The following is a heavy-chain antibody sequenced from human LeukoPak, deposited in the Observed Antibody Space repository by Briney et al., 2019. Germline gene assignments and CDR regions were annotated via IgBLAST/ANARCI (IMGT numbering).Heavy chain of an antibody. D-gene: IGHD2-15*01. Sequence: SETLSLTCTVSGGSISSYYWSWIRQPPGKGLEWIGYIYYSGSTNYNPSLKSRVTISVDTSKNQFSLKLSSVTAADTAVYYCAGDGEGYCSGGSCYQSYYYGMDVWGKGTTVTVSS. V-gene: IGHV4-59*01. CDR3: AGDGEGYCSGGSCYQSYYYGMDV. CDR1: GGSISSYY. J-gene: IGHJ6*04. CDR2: IYYSGST.